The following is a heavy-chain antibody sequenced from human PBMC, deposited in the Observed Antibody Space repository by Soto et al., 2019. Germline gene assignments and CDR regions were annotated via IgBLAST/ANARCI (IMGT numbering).Heavy chain of an antibody. CDR2: INWNSNSR. D-gene: IGHD5-12*01. CDR3: ASGISGYDHYVDT. Sequence: EVQLVESGGGVVRTGGSLRLSCAASGFNFDDYGMSWVRQAPGKGLEWVSGINWNSNSRGYADSVKGRFTISRDNVQNSLYLGMNSLRAADTAFYYCASGISGYDHYVDTGGQGTLVTVSS. CDR1: GFNFDDYG. V-gene: IGHV3-20*04. J-gene: IGHJ4*02.